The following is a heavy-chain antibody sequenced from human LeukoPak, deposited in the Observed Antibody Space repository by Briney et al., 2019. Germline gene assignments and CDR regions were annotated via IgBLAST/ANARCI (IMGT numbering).Heavy chain of an antibody. J-gene: IGHJ3*02. CDR2: IYHSGST. CDR1: GASISSYY. V-gene: IGHV4-59*01. Sequence: SETLSLTCTVSGASISSYYWSWIRQPPGKGVVWIGYIYHSGSTVYRPSLKSRVTISVDTSKNQFSLKLSSVTAADTAVYYCASALFIENAFDIWGQGTMVTVSS. CDR3: ASALFIENAFDI. D-gene: IGHD1-26*01.